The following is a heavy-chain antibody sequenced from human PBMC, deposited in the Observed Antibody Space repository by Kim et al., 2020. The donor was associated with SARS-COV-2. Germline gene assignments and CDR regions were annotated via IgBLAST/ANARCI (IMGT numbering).Heavy chain of an antibody. Sequence: ASVKVSCKASGYTFTSYDINWVRQATGQGLEWMGWMNPNSGNTGYAQKFQGRVTMTRNTSISTAYMELSSLRSEDTAVYYCARGLGYVGYYYYGMDVWGQGTTVTVSS. J-gene: IGHJ6*02. V-gene: IGHV1-8*01. CDR2: MNPNSGNT. D-gene: IGHD5-12*01. CDR3: ARGLGYVGYYYYGMDV. CDR1: GYTFTSYD.